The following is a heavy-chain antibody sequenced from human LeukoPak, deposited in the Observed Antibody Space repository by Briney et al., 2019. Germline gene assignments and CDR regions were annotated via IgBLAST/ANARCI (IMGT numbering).Heavy chain of an antibody. CDR2: IYYSGST. J-gene: IGHJ3*02. V-gene: IGHV4-59*01. D-gene: IGHD2-2*01. Sequence: SETLSLTCTVSGGSISSYYWSWIRQPPGKGLEWIGYIYYSGSTNYNPSLKSRVTISVDTSKNQFSLKLSSVTAADTAVYYCARDQYQLLPDYLVPSAHAFDIWGQGTMVTVSS. CDR3: ARDQYQLLPDYLVPSAHAFDI. CDR1: GGSISSYY.